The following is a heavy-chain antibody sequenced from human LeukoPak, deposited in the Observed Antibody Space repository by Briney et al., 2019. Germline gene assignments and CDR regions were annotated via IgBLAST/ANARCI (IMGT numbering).Heavy chain of an antibody. D-gene: IGHD1-26*01. Sequence: PGGSLRLSCAASTFTFSSYAMSWVRQAPGKGLEWVSVISASGTTTYYADSVKGRFTISRDNSKNTLYLQMNSLRAENTAVYYCARESGSYLDYWGQGTLVTVSS. CDR2: ISASGTTT. CDR1: TFTFSSYA. CDR3: ARESGSYLDY. V-gene: IGHV3-23*01. J-gene: IGHJ4*02.